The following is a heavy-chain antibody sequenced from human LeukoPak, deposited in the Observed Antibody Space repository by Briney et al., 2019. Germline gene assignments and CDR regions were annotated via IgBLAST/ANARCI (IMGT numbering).Heavy chain of an antibody. CDR1: GGSFSSYY. CDR2: IYTSGST. Sequence: PSETLSLTCTVSGGSFSSYYWSWIRQPAGKGLEWIGRIYTSGSTNYNSSLKSRVTMSVDTSKNQVSLKLSSVTAADTAVYYCARGPGGGSYSDAFGIWGQGTMVTVSS. J-gene: IGHJ3*02. V-gene: IGHV4-4*07. D-gene: IGHD1-26*01. CDR3: ARGPGGGSYSDAFGI.